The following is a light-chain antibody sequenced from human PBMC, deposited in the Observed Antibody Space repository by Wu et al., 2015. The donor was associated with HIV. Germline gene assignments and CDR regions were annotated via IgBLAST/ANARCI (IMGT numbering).Light chain of an antibody. Sequence: EIVLTQSPATLSLSPGERATVSCRASQSVGAYVAWFQQKPGQAPRLLIYDASTRATGIPARFSGSGTGTDFTLTISSLEPEDFAVYYCQQYNNWPPITFGQGTRLEIK. CDR3: QQYNNWPPIT. J-gene: IGKJ5*01. CDR1: QSVGAY. CDR2: DAS. V-gene: IGKV3-11*01.